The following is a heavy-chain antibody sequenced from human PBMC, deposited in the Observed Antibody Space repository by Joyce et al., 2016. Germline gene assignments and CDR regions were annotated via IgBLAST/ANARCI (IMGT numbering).Heavy chain of an antibody. CDR2: INGDGSKQ. J-gene: IGHJ5*02. CDR1: GFTFSTNW. Sequence: EVQLVESGGGLVQPGGSLRLSCAASGFTFSTNWMHWVRQAPGKGLVWVGLINGDGSKQNYADSVKGRFTISKDYAKNTLYLQMSSLRTDDTAFYYCVAADKAWGQGTLVTVSS. CDR3: VAADKA. D-gene: IGHD6-13*01. V-gene: IGHV3-74*01.